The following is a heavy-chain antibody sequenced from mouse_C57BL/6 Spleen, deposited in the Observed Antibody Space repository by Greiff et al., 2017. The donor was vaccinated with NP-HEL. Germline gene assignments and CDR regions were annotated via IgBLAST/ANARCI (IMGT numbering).Heavy chain of an antibody. J-gene: IGHJ2*01. CDR2: IYPGSGST. Sequence: VQLQQPGAELVKPGASVKMSCKASGYTFTSYWITWVKQRPGQGLEWIGDIYPGSGSTNYNEKFKSKATLTVDTSSSTAYMQLSSLTSEDSAVYYCARYAFYYGSSYDFDYWGQGTTLTVSS. CDR3: ARYAFYYGSSYDFDY. CDR1: GYTFTSYW. V-gene: IGHV1-55*01. D-gene: IGHD1-1*01.